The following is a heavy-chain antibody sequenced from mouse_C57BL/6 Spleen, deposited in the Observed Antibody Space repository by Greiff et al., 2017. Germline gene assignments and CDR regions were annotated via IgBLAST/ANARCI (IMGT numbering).Heavy chain of an antibody. V-gene: IGHV1-69*01. Sequence: VQLQQPGAELVMPGASVKLSCKASGYTFTSYWMHWVKQRPGQGLEWIGEIYPSDSYTNYNQKFKGKSTLTVDKSSSTAYKQLSSLTSEDSAVYYCARGDDGYPDYWGQGTTLTVSS. D-gene: IGHD2-3*01. CDR2: IYPSDSYT. CDR3: ARGDDGYPDY. CDR1: GYTFTSYW. J-gene: IGHJ2*01.